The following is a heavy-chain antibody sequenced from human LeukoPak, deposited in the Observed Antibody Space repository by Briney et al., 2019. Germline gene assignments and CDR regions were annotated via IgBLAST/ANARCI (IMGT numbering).Heavy chain of an antibody. V-gene: IGHV3-74*01. CDR2: INSDGSST. Sequence: GGSLRLSCAASGFTFSTYWMHWVRQAPGKGLVWVSRINSDGSSTSYADSVKGRFTISRDNAKNTLYLQMNSLRAEDTAVYYCARALRLGELSFPLPLETDYWGQGTLVTVSS. CDR3: ARALRLGELSFPLPLETDY. CDR1: GFTFSTYW. J-gene: IGHJ4*02. D-gene: IGHD3-16*02.